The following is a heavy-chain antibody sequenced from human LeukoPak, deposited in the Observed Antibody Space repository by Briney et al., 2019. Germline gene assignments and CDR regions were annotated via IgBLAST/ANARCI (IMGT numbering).Heavy chain of an antibody. D-gene: IGHD4-23*01. CDR1: GGSISSYY. CDR3: ARVNGGNSVATRIDY. J-gene: IGHJ4*02. CDR2: IYTSGST. Sequence: PSETLSLTCTVSGGSISSYYWSWIRQPARKGLEWIGRIYTSGSTNYNPSLKSRVTMSVDTSKNQFSLKLSSVTAADTAVCYCARVNGGNSVATRIDYWGQGTLVTVSS. V-gene: IGHV4-4*07.